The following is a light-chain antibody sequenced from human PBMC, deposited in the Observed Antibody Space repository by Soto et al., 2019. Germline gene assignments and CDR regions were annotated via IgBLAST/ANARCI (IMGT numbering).Light chain of an antibody. Sequence: DIQMTQSPYSLSAAVGDRVTIACRASQNINTYLNWYQQKPGKAPKLLMFDAASLQSGVPSRFRGSGSRTDFTLTITSLQPEDFETYYCQQTSSAPFTFGPGTKVDIK. J-gene: IGKJ3*01. CDR2: DAA. CDR3: QQTSSAPFT. CDR1: QNINTY. V-gene: IGKV1-39*01.